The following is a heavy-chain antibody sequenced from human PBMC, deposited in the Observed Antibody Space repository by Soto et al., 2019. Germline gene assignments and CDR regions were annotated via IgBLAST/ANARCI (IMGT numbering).Heavy chain of an antibody. CDR1: GFPCINYG. CDR3: AKEKYGNIDF. Sequence: PGGSLRLSCASSGFPCINYGMHRVSQAPGKGLEWVAVISYDGSNKYYADSVKGRFTISRDNSKNTLYLQMNSLRAEDMAVYYCAKEKYGNIDFWGQGTLVTVSS. J-gene: IGHJ4*02. CDR2: ISYDGSNK. D-gene: IGHD1-1*01. V-gene: IGHV3-30*18.